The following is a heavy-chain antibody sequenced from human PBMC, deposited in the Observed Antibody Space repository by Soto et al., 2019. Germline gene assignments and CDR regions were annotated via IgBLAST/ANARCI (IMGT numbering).Heavy chain of an antibody. D-gene: IGHD2-8*01. Sequence: QITLKESGPTLVKPTQTLTLTCTFSGFSLNTSGVGVGWIRQPPGKALEWLALIYWSDDKPYSPSLKSRLTITKDTSKNQVVLTMTNMDPVDTATYYCAHTGGHCTNGVCYTTWFDPWGQGTLVTVSS. V-gene: IGHV2-5*01. CDR2: IYWSDDK. J-gene: IGHJ5*02. CDR1: GFSLNTSGVG. CDR3: AHTGGHCTNGVCYTTWFDP.